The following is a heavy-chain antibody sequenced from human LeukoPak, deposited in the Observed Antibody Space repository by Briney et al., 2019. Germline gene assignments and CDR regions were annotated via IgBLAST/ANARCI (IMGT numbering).Heavy chain of an antibody. J-gene: IGHJ4*02. D-gene: IGHD5-24*01. V-gene: IGHV1-46*01. Sequence: ASVKVSCKASGYMFTHYYMHWVRQAPGQGLEWMGMITSSGGDTSYAQKFEGRVTMTRDTSTRTVYMELSSLTSEDTAVYYCARDLRRSGYTWGCDHWGQGTLVTVSP. CDR3: ARDLRRSGYTWGCDH. CDR1: GYMFTHYY. CDR2: ITSSGGDT.